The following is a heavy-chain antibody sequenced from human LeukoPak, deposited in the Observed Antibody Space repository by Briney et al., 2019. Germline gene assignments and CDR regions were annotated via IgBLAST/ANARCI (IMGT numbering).Heavy chain of an antibody. CDR3: ATARVRLGELSLPEVRDD. V-gene: IGHV1-24*01. D-gene: IGHD3-16*02. Sequence: ASVKVSCKVSGYTLTELSMHWVRQAPGKGLEWMGGFDPEDGGTIYAQKFQGRITLTEDTSTDTAYMELRSLSSEDTAVYYCATARVRLGELSLPEVRDDWGQGTLISVSS. CDR1: GYTLTELS. J-gene: IGHJ4*02. CDR2: FDPEDGGT.